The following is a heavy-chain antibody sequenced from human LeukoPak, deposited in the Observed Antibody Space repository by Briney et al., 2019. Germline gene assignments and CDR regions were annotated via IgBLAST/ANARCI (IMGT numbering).Heavy chain of an antibody. J-gene: IGHJ4*02. V-gene: IGHV1-2*02. CDR3: ARGITIFGPRFYYFDY. CDR1: GYTFTGYY. D-gene: IGHD3-3*01. Sequence: ASVKVSCKASGYTFTGYYMHWVRQAPGQGLEWMGWINPNSGGTNYAQKFQGRVTMTRDTSISTAYMELSRLRSDDTAVYYCARGITIFGPRFYYFDYWGQGTLVTVSS. CDR2: INPNSGGT.